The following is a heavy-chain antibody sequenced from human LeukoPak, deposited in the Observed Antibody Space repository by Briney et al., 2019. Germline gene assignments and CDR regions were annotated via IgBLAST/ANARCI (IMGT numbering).Heavy chain of an antibody. D-gene: IGHD3-3*01. V-gene: IGHV3-49*04. CDR1: GFTFGDYA. CDR2: IRSKAYGGTT. CDR3: TRRLTIFGVVQPPDY. J-gene: IGHJ4*02. Sequence: GGSLRLSCTASGFTFGDYAMSWVRQAPGKGLEWVGFIRSKAYGGTTEYAASVKGRFTISRDDSKSIAYLQMNGLKTEDTAVYYCTRRLTIFGVVQPPDYWGQGTLVTVSS.